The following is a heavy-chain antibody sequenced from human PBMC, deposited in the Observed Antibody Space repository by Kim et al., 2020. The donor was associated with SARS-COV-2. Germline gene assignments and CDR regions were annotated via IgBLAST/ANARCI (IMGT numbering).Heavy chain of an antibody. CDR3: AREHREHNMVRGVPLDF. Sequence: ASVKVSCKASGYTFTSYGISWVRQAPGQGLEWMGWISPYNGNTKYAQKLQGRVTMTTDTSTSTAYMELRSLRSDDTAVYYCAREHREHNMVRGVPLDFWARGPLVTVT. J-gene: IGHJ4*02. V-gene: IGHV1-18*01. CDR2: ISPYNGNT. D-gene: IGHD3-10*01. CDR1: GYTFTSYG.